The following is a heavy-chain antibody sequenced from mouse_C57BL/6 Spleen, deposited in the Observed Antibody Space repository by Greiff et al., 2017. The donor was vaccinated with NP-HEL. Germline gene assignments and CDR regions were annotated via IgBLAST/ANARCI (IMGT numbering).Heavy chain of an antibody. CDR2: ISDGGSYT. D-gene: IGHD4-1*01. V-gene: IGHV5-4*01. J-gene: IGHJ4*01. CDR3: ARDTELRAMDY. Sequence: DVMLVESGGGLVKPGGSLKLSCAASGFTFSSYAMSWVRQTPEKRLEWVATISDGGSYTYYPDNVKGRFTISRDNAKNNLYLQMSHLKSEDTAMYYCARDTELRAMDYWGQGTSVTVSS. CDR1: GFTFSSYA.